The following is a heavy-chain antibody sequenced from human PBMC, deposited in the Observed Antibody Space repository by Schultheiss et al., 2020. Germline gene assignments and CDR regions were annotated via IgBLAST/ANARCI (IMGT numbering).Heavy chain of an antibody. CDR2: IWYDGSNK. D-gene: IGHD6-19*01. Sequence: GGSLRLSCAASGFTFSSYAMSWVRQAPGKGLEWVAVIWYDGSNKYYADSVKGRFTISRDNSKNTLYLQMNSLRAEDTAVYYCARGGWSSDYWGRGTLVTVSS. V-gene: IGHV3-33*08. CDR3: ARGGWSSDY. CDR1: GFTFSSYA. J-gene: IGHJ4*02.